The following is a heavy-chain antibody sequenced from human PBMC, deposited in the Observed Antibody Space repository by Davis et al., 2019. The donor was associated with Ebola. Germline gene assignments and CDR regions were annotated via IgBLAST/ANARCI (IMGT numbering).Heavy chain of an antibody. V-gene: IGHV4-39*07. J-gene: IGHJ6*02. CDR1: GGSISSSDYY. CDR2: IYSSGST. CDR3: ARDSGYSYGRYYYYYGMDV. D-gene: IGHD5-18*01. Sequence: SETLSLTCTVSGGSISSSDYYWGWIRQPPGKGLEWIGSIYSSGSTYYNPSLKSRVTISVDTSKNQFSLKLSSVTAADTAVYYCARDSGYSYGRYYYYYGMDVWGQGTTVTVSS.